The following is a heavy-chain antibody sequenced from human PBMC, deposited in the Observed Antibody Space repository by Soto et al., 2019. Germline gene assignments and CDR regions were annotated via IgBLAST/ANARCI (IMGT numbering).Heavy chain of an antibody. V-gene: IGHV4-31*03. CDR3: VNLSRRGTFDY. CDR2: IYHSGST. J-gene: IGHJ4*02. CDR1: GGSISSGGYY. D-gene: IGHD1-26*01. Sequence: QVQLQESGPGLVKPSQTLSLTCTVSGGSISSGGYYWSWIRQHPGKGLEWIGYIYHSGSTYYNPSLKSRVTISVDTSKNQFSLKLSSVTAADTAVYYCVNLSRRGTFDYWGQGTLVTVSS.